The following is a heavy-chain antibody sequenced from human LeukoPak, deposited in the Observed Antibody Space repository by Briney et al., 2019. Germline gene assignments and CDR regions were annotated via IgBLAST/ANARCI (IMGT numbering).Heavy chain of an antibody. CDR2: INHSGST. V-gene: IGHV4-34*01. J-gene: IGHJ4*02. D-gene: IGHD6-13*01. CDR3: ASRPGYSSSWYGS. Sequence: PWETLSLTCTVSGGSISSYYWSWIRPPPGKGLEWIGEINHSGSTNYNPSLKSRVTISVDTSKNQFSLKLSSVTAADTAVYYCASRPGYSSSWYGSWGQGTLVTVS. CDR1: GGSISSYY.